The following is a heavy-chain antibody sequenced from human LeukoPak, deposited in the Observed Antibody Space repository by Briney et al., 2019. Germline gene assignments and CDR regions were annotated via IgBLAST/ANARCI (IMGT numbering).Heavy chain of an antibody. Sequence: SVRVSCKASGGSFSSYAANWVRQAPGQGLEWMGGIIPIFGTANYAQKFQGRVTITTDESTSTAYMELSSLRSEDTAVDYCARGRYDEYRKNHYYYYMDVSAEGTAVTVSS. CDR3: ARGRYDEYRKNHYYYYMDV. CDR1: GGSFSSYA. J-gene: IGHJ6*03. V-gene: IGHV1-69*05. CDR2: IIPIFGTA. D-gene: IGHD3-3*01.